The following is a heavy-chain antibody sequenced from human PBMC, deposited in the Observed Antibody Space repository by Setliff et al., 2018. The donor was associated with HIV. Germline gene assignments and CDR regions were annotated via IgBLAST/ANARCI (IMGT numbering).Heavy chain of an antibody. J-gene: IGHJ6*03. CDR1: GYSISSGYY. CDR3: ARVSYDYASYYMDV. Sequence: SETLSLTCAVSGYSISSGYYWGWLRQPTGKGLEWIGTIYQSGSTYYNPSLNRRVTISLDTSKNQFSLKLGSVTAADTDVYYCARVSYDYASYYMDVWGKGTTVTVSS. CDR2: IYQSGST. V-gene: IGHV4-38-2*01. D-gene: IGHD3-16*01.